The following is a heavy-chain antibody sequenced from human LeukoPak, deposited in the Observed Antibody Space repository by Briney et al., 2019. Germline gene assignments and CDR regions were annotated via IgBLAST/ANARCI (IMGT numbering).Heavy chain of an antibody. V-gene: IGHV3-23*01. CDR3: AKDPSTPDSGSYYP. D-gene: IGHD1-26*01. CDR2: ISGSGGST. Sequence: GGSLRLSCAASGFTFSSYAMHWVRQAPGKGLEWVSAISGSGGSTYYADSVEGRFTISRDNSKNTLYLQMNSLRAEDTAVYYCAKDPSTPDSGSYYPWGQGTMVTVSS. CDR1: GFTFSSYA. J-gene: IGHJ3*01.